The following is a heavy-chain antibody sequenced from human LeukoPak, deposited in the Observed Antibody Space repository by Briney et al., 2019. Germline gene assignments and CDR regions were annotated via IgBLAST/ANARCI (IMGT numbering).Heavy chain of an antibody. Sequence: SETLSLTCTVSGGPISSYYWSWIRQPAGKGLEWIGRIYSSGSTNYNPSLKSRVAMSVDTSKNQFSLRLTSVTAADTAVYYCARSGYHDGYSYGLFDYWGQGTLVTVSS. CDR3: ARSGYHDGYSYGLFDY. CDR2: IYSSGST. V-gene: IGHV4-4*07. D-gene: IGHD5-18*01. J-gene: IGHJ4*02. CDR1: GGPISSYY.